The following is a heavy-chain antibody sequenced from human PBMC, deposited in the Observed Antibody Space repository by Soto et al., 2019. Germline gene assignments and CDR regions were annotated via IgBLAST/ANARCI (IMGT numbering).Heavy chain of an antibody. Sequence: ASVKVSCKASGYTFTSYPIHWVRQAPGQRLEWMGWINAGNGNTKYSQKFQGRVTITRDTSASTAYMELSSLRSEDTAVYYCAREYYYDSSGYDYWGQGTLVTVSS. CDR2: INAGNGNT. CDR3: AREYYYDSSGYDY. J-gene: IGHJ4*02. CDR1: GYTFTSYP. D-gene: IGHD3-22*01. V-gene: IGHV1-3*01.